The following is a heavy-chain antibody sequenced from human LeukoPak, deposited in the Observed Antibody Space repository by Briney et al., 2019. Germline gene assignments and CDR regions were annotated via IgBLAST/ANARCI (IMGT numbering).Heavy chain of an antibody. Sequence: GGSLRLPCAASGFTFSSYGMHWVRQAPGKGLEWVAFIRYDGSNKYYADSVKGRFTISGDNSKNTLYLQMNSLRAEDTAVYYCAKEARNYYYGMDVWGQGTTVTVSS. V-gene: IGHV3-30*02. CDR3: AKEARNYYYGMDV. CDR1: GFTFSSYG. CDR2: IRYDGSNK. J-gene: IGHJ6*02.